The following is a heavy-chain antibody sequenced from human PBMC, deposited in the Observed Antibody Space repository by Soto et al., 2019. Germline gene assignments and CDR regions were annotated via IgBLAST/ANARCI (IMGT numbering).Heavy chain of an antibody. V-gene: IGHV1-69*13. D-gene: IGHD3-22*01. CDR2: IIPIFGTA. Sequence: GASVKVSCKASGGTFSSYAISWVRQAPGQGLEWMGGIIPIFGTANYAQKFQGRVTITADESTSTAYMELSGLRSEDTAVYYCARGEFGSHYYDSSGYYPFDFWGQGXLVTVSS. J-gene: IGHJ4*02. CDR1: GGTFSSYA. CDR3: ARGEFGSHYYDSSGYYPFDF.